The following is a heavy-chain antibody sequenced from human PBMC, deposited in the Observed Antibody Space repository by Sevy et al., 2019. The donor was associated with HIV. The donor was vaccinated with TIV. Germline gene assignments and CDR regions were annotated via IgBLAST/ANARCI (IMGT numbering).Heavy chain of an antibody. Sequence: ETLSLTCTVSGGSISNYYWSWIRQPPGKGLEWIANIYDSGSTNYNPSLKSRVTISVDTSKNQFSLKLRSVTAADTAVYYCARGDGIYFDGSVYYPDGAFDIWGQGTMVTVSS. CDR1: GGSISNYY. D-gene: IGHD3-22*01. J-gene: IGHJ3*02. CDR3: ARGDGIYFDGSVYYPDGAFDI. CDR2: IYDSGST. V-gene: IGHV4-59*01.